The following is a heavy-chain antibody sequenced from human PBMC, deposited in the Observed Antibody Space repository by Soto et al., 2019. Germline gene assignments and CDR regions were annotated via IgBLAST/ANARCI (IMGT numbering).Heavy chain of an antibody. Sequence: PGGSLRLSCAASGFTFSSYAMSWVRQAPGKGLEWVSAISGSGGSTYYADSVKGRFTISRDNSKNTLYLQMNSLRAEDTAVYYCAKAGVEWELSPYFDYWGQGALVTVSS. CDR2: ISGSGGST. J-gene: IGHJ4*02. CDR3: AKAGVEWELSPYFDY. D-gene: IGHD1-26*01. CDR1: GFTFSSYA. V-gene: IGHV3-23*01.